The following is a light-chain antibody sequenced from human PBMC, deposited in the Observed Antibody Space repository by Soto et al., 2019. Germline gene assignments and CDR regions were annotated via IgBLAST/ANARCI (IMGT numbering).Light chain of an antibody. CDR3: QSPDISASSVV. Sequence: SYELTQPPSVSVSPGQTATITCSGDALPKHYAHWYLQKAGQVPVLVIYKDTERPSGIPERFSGSSSGTTVTLTISGVQTEDEADYYWQSPDISASSVVFGGGTKLTVL. V-gene: IGLV3-25*03. J-gene: IGLJ2*01. CDR1: ALPKHY. CDR2: KDT.